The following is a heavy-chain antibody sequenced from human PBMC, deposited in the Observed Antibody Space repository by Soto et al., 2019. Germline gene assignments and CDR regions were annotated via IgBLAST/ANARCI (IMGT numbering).Heavy chain of an antibody. CDR3: AIRASYYDSSGYFDY. CDR2: INSDGSST. V-gene: IGHV3-74*01. J-gene: IGHJ4*02. CDR1: GFTFSRYW. Sequence: GGSLRVSCAASGFTFSRYWMHWVLQAPGKGLVWVSRINSDGSSTSYADSVKGRFTISRDNAKNTLYLQMNSLRAEDTAVYYCAIRASYYDSSGYFDYWGQGT. D-gene: IGHD3-22*01.